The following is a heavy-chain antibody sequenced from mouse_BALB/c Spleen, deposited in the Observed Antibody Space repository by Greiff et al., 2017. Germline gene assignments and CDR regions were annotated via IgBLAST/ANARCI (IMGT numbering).Heavy chain of an antibody. CDR2: INPSSGYT. J-gene: IGHJ3*01. D-gene: IGHD2-14*01. CDR3: ARGYRYDGAWFAY. V-gene: IGHV1-4*02. Sequence: VKLMESAAELARPGASVKMSCKASGYTFTSYTMHWVKQRPGQGLEWIGYINPSSGYTEYNQKFKDKTTLTADKSSSTAYMQLSSLTSEDSAVYYCARGYRYDGAWFAYWGQGTLVTVSA. CDR1: GYTFTSYT.